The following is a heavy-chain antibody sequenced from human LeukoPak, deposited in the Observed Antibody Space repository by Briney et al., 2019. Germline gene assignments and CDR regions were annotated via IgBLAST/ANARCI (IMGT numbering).Heavy chain of an antibody. Sequence: SETLSLTCTVSGGSISSYYRSWIRQPPGKGLEWIGYIYYSGSTNYNPSLKSRVTISVDTSKNQFSLKLSSVTAADTAVYYCARGSLTGYYNFHYWGQGTLVTVSS. CDR1: GGSISSYY. CDR3: ARGSLTGYYNFHY. V-gene: IGHV4-59*01. D-gene: IGHD3-9*01. CDR2: IYYSGST. J-gene: IGHJ4*02.